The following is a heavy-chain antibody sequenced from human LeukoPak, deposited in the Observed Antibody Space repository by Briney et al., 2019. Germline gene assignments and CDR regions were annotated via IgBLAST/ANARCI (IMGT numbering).Heavy chain of an antibody. D-gene: IGHD6-13*01. V-gene: IGHV4-30-2*01. CDR1: GGSISSGDYS. CDR2: IWHSGHT. CDR3: ARARESMATAGSYFDY. Sequence: SETLSLTCAVPGGSISSGDYSWSWIRQPPGSGLEWIGYIWHSGHTNYNPSLRSRVTISLARSNSQFSLRLSSVTAADTAVYYCARARESMATAGSYFDYWGQGTLVTVSS. J-gene: IGHJ4*02.